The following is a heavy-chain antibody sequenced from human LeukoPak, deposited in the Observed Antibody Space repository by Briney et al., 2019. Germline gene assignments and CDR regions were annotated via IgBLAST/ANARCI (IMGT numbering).Heavy chain of an antibody. CDR1: GFTFSSYS. CDR3: ARREDGWNAFDI. D-gene: IGHD5-24*01. J-gene: IGHJ3*02. V-gene: IGHV3-21*01. CDR2: ISSSSSYI. Sequence: GGSLRLSSAASGFTFSSYSMNWVRRAPGKGLEWVSSISSSSSYIYYADSVKGRFTISRDNAKNSLYLQMNSLRAEDTAVYYCARREDGWNAFDIWGQGTMVTVSS.